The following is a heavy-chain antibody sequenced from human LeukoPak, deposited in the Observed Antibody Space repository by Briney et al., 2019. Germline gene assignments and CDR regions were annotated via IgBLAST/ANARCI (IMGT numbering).Heavy chain of an antibody. D-gene: IGHD4-17*01. CDR2: ISYDGSNK. Sequence: GRSLRLSCAASGFTFSSYAMHWVRQAPGKGLEWVAVISYDGSNKYYADSVKGRFTISRDNSKNTLYLQMNSLRAEDTAAYYCARGSPYGDYAYGGIYYYGMDVWGQGTTVTVSS. J-gene: IGHJ6*02. CDR1: GFTFSSYA. CDR3: ARGSPYGDYAYGGIYYYGMDV. V-gene: IGHV3-30-3*01.